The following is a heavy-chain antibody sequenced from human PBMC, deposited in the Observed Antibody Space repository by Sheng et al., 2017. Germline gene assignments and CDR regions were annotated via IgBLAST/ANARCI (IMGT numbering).Heavy chain of an antibody. J-gene: IGHJ6*03. V-gene: IGHV3-23*04. Sequence: EVQLVESGGGLVQPGGSLRLSCAASGFTFSSYAMSWVRQAPGKGLEWVSAISGSGGSTYYADSVKGRFTISRDNSKNTLYLQMNSLRAEDTAVYYCAKYPASVLIAARRDYYMDVWGQGTTVTVSS. CDR1: GFTFSSYA. CDR3: AKYPASVLIAARRDYYMDV. D-gene: IGHD6-6*01. CDR2: ISGSGGST.